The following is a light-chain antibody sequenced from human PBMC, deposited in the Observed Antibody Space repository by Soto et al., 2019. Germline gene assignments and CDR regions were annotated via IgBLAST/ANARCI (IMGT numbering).Light chain of an antibody. V-gene: IGKV2-24*01. CDR3: MQATHLQWT. CDR2: KIS. Sequence: DIVMTQSPLSLPVTPGEPASISCRSSQCLVHSDGNTYFSXLXQRTGQXPRLLIYKISMRFSGVPDRFSGSGEGTDFKLEISRVEAEDVGVYLCMQATHLQWTFGQGTKVDIK. CDR1: QCLVHSDGNTY. J-gene: IGKJ1*01.